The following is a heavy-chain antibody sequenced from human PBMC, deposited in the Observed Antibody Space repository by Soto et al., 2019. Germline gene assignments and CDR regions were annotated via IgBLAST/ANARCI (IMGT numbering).Heavy chain of an antibody. D-gene: IGHD5-18*01. J-gene: IGHJ4*02. CDR3: ARGHPGGYSYGYFAY. CDR2: ISSSGSTI. Sequence: EVQLVESGGGLVQPGGSLRLSCAASGFTFSSYEMNWVRQAPGKGLEWVSYISSSGSTIYYSDSVKGRFTISRYNAKNALYRQRNSLRADDTAVYYCARGHPGGYSYGYFAYWGQGTLVTVSS. CDR1: GFTFSSYE. V-gene: IGHV3-48*03.